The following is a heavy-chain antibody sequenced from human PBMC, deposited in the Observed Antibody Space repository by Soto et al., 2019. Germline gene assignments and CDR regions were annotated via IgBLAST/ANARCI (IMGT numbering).Heavy chain of an antibody. CDR2: ISFDGNYK. J-gene: IGHJ6*02. CDR3: ARDRNYYYYGMDV. CDR1: GFTFSSYA. Sequence: GGSLRLSCEVSGFTFSSYAMHWDRQAPGKGLEWMAVISFDGNYKSHADSVKGRFTISRDNSRNTVYLQMSSLRADDTAVYYCARDRNYYYYGMDVWGQGTTVTVSS. V-gene: IGHV3-30*03.